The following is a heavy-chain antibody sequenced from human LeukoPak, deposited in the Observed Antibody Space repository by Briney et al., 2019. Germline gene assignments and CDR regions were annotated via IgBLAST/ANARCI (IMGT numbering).Heavy chain of an antibody. CDR3: ARDEEGPMVRGVIPRHFDY. CDR1: GFTFDDYA. V-gene: IGHV3-43D*03. J-gene: IGHJ4*02. CDR2: ISWDGGST. Sequence: PGGSLRLSCAASGFTFDDYAMHWVRQAPGKGLEWVSLISWDGGSTYYADSVKGRFTISRDNAKNSLYLQMNSLRAEDTAVYYCARDEEGPMVRGVIPRHFDYWGQGTLVTVSS. D-gene: IGHD3-10*01.